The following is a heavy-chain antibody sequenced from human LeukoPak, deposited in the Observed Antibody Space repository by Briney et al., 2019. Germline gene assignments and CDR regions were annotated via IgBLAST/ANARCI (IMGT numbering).Heavy chain of an antibody. V-gene: IGHV3-23*01. J-gene: IGHJ4*02. D-gene: IGHD6-19*01. CDR3: AKFGTGWYTDY. Sequence: GGSLRLSCAASGFTFSSYAMTWVRQAPGKGLEWVSAISGRDGGTYYADSVKGRFTIYRDNSKNTLYLQMNSLRAEDTAVYYCAKFGTGWYTDYWGQGTLVTVSS. CDR1: GFTFSSYA. CDR2: ISGRDGGT.